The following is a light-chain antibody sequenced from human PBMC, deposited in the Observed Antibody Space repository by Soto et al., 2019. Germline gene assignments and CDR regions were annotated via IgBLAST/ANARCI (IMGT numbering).Light chain of an antibody. Sequence: DIQMTQSPSTLSASVGDRVTITCRASQSISSWLAWYQQKPGKAPKLLIYDASSLESGVPSRFSGSGYGTEFTLTISSLQPEDFAIYYCQQYNRYLTFGQGTKV. CDR1: QSISSW. CDR2: DAS. CDR3: QQYNRYLT. V-gene: IGKV1-5*01. J-gene: IGKJ1*01.